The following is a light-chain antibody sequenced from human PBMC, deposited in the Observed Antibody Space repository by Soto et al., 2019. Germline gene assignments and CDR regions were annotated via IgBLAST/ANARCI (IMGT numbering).Light chain of an antibody. CDR2: DAS. Sequence: EIVLTQSPATLSLSPGERATLSCRASQSVSSYLAWYQQKPGQAPRLLIYDASNRATGIPARFSGSGSGTDFTLTISSXEPEDFAVYYCQQRSNWPWTFGQGTKVDIK. V-gene: IGKV3-11*01. CDR3: QQRSNWPWT. CDR1: QSVSSY. J-gene: IGKJ1*01.